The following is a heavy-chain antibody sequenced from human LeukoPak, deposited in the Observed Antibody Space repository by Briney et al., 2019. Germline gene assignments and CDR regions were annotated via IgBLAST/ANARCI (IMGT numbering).Heavy chain of an antibody. D-gene: IGHD6-13*01. Sequence: ASVKVSCKASGYTFTSYYMHWVRQAPGQGLEWMGIINPSGGSTSYAHKLQGRVTMTTDTSTSTAYMELRSLRSDDTAVYYCARDEIAAAGRRIDYWGQGTLVTVSS. CDR3: ARDEIAAAGRRIDY. V-gene: IGHV1-46*01. J-gene: IGHJ4*02. CDR1: GYTFTSYY. CDR2: INPSGGST.